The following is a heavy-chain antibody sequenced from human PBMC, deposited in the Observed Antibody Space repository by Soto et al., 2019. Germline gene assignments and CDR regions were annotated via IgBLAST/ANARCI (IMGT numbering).Heavy chain of an antibody. D-gene: IGHD6-13*01. CDR3: AREPAGTYYYYGMDV. J-gene: IGHJ6*02. CDR2: IIPILGIA. CDR1: GGTFSSYT. Sequence: SVKVSCKASGGTFSSYTISWVRQAPGQGLEWMGRIIPILGIANYTQKFQGRVTITADKSTSTAYMELSSLRSEDTAVYYCAREPAGTYYYYGMDVWGQGTTVTVSS. V-gene: IGHV1-69*04.